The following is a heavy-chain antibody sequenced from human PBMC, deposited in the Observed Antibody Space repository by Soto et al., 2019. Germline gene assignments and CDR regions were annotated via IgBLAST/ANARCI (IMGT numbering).Heavy chain of an antibody. CDR3: VRWGNWKVPDH. CDR2: IWYDGSNK. CDR1: GFTFSSHG. D-gene: IGHD1-1*01. Sequence: QVQLVESGGGVVQPGRSLRLSCATSGFTFSSHGMHWVRQAPGKGPEWVAVIWYDGSNKYYADSVRGRFTISRDNAKSTLYLEMNSLRVEDTAVYHCVRWGNWKVPDHWGQGNLVTVSS. J-gene: IGHJ4*02. V-gene: IGHV3-33*01.